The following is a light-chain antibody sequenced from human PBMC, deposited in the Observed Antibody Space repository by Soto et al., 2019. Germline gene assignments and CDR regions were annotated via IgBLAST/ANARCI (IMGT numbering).Light chain of an antibody. Sequence: DIQMTQSPSSLSASVGDRVTITCQASRDIDKFLNWYQQKPGKAPKLLIDDASNLATGVPSRFSGSRSGTHFTFTISSLQPEDVATYYCQQYDDLPITFGQGTRLQIK. CDR2: DAS. CDR3: QQYDDLPIT. J-gene: IGKJ5*01. CDR1: RDIDKF. V-gene: IGKV1-33*01.